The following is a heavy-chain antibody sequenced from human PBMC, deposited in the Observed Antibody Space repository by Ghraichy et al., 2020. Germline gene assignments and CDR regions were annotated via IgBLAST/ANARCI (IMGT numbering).Heavy chain of an antibody. Sequence: ASVKVSCKASGFTFNAYYIHWLRQAPGEGLEWMGCVGPNNAATIYAQEFKGRVSMTRDTSITTTYMDLTTLRSDDTAKYYCARDRAGSQGGAFDIWGQGTMVIVSS. CDR3: ARDRAGSQGGAFDI. CDR2: VGPNNAAT. V-gene: IGHV1-2*02. J-gene: IGHJ3*02. CDR1: GFTFNAYY. D-gene: IGHD1-26*01.